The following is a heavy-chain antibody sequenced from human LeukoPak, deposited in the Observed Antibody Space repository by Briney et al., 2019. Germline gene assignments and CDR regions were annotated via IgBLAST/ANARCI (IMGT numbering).Heavy chain of an antibody. J-gene: IGHJ4*02. CDR1: GFTFSSYA. Sequence: GGSLRLSCAASGFTFSSYAMSWVRQAPGKGLEWVSAISGSGGSTYYADSVKGRFTISRDNSKNTLYLQMNSLRAEDTAVYYCAKTRSRGYSGYDFDYWGQGTLVTVSS. CDR2: ISGSGGST. D-gene: IGHD5-12*01. V-gene: IGHV3-23*01. CDR3: AKTRSRGYSGYDFDY.